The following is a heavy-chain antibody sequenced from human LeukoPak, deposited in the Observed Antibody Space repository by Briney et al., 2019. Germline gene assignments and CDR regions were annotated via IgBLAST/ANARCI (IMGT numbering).Heavy chain of an antibody. CDR2: IYTSGST. CDR3: ARHAGSTSPFDY. Sequence: SETLSLTCTVSGGSISSHYWSWIRQPPGKGLEWIGYIYTSGSTNYNPSLKSRVTISVDTSKNQFSLKLSSVTAADTAVYYCARHAGSTSPFDYWGQGTLVTVSS. J-gene: IGHJ4*02. D-gene: IGHD2-2*01. V-gene: IGHV4-4*09. CDR1: GGSISSHY.